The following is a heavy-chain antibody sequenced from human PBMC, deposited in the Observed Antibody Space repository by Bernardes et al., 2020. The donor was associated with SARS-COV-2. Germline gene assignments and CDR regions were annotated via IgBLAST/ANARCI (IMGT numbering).Heavy chain of an antibody. D-gene: IGHD6-19*01. V-gene: IGHV3-33*01. J-gene: IGHJ3*02. CDR2: IWYDGSNK. Sequence: GGSLRLSCAASGFTFSSYGMHWVRQAPGKGLEWVAVIWYDGSNKYYADSVKGRFTISRDNSKNTLYLQMNSLRAEDTAVYYCARDRPAVADEEDAFDIWGQGTMVTVSS. CDR1: GFTFSSYG. CDR3: ARDRPAVADEEDAFDI.